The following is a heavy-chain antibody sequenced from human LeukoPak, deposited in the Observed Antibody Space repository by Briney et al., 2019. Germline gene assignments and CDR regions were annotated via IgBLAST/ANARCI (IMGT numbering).Heavy chain of an antibody. CDR3: AREIIGGYTYGTYADY. D-gene: IGHD5-18*01. J-gene: IGHJ4*02. V-gene: IGHV1-2*02. CDR2: INPNTGGT. CDR1: GYTFTGYY. Sequence: ASVKVSCKASGYTFTGYYIHWMRQPPAQELEWMEWINPNTGGTNYPQKFQGRVTMTRDTSITTAYMELSSLRSDDTAVYFCAREIIGGYTYGTYADYWGQGTLVTVSS.